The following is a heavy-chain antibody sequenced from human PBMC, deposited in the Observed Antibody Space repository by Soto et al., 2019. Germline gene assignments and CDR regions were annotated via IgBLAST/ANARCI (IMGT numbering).Heavy chain of an antibody. CDR3: ARRPVLPPWYFDY. CDR2: INAGNGNT. V-gene: IGHV1-3*01. J-gene: IGHJ4*02. Sequence: ASVKVSCKASGYMFTSYALHWVRQAPGQRLEWMGWINAGNGNTKYSQKFQGRVTITRDTSASTAYMELSSLRSEDTAVYYCARRPVLPPWYFDYWGQGTLVTVSS. CDR1: GYMFTSYA.